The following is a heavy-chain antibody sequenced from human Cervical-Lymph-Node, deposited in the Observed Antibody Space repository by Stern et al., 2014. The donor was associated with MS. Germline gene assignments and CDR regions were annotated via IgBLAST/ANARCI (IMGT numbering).Heavy chain of an antibody. V-gene: IGHV2-5*02. D-gene: IGHD3-16*02. CDR3: AHKARHWYPLKSFNWFQP. CDR2: LYWDDDR. J-gene: IGHJ5*02. CDR1: GSSLSTSGVG. Sequence: QITLKESGPTVVKPKETLTLTCTISGSSLSTSGVGVGWFRQPPGKALEWLGLLYWDDDRRYNPSLKNRLTFTKDTSKNQVVLIMTNMDPADTATYYCAHKARHWYPLKSFNWFQPWGQGTLVTVSS.